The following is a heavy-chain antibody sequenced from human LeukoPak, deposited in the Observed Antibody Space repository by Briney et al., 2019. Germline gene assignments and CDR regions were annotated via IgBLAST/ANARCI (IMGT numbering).Heavy chain of an antibody. J-gene: IGHJ2*01. CDR1: GGSISSYY. Sequence: PSETLSLTCIVSGGSISSYYWSWIRQPPGKGLEWIGYIYYSGSTNYNPSLKSRVTISVDTSKNQFSLKLSSVTAADTAVYYCARVDWNWYFDLWGRGTLVTVSS. CDR3: ARVDWNWYFDL. CDR2: IYYSGST. V-gene: IGHV4-59*01. D-gene: IGHD3-9*01.